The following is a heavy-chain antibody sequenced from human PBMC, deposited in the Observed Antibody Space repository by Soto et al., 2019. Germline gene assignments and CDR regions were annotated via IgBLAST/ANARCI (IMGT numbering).Heavy chain of an antibody. CDR3: ARAIKRWEVNYYFDF. J-gene: IGHJ4*02. V-gene: IGHV1-69*06. Sequence: QVVLLQSGAEVKEPGSSVRVSCQVSGSTFNNFAFSWVRQAPGHGPEWMGGIVVDSNTAEYSQMFQDRVTITADTSTDTLYMELGSLTFEDTAVYYCARAIKRWEVNYYFDFWGQGTLVTVSS. D-gene: IGHD1-26*01. CDR2: IVVDSNTA. CDR1: GSTFNNFA.